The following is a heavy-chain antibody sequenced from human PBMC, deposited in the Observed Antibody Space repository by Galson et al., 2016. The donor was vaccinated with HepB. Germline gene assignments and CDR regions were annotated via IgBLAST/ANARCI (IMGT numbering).Heavy chain of an antibody. CDR3: TTVSYDFWSRYYSGIVH. V-gene: IGHV3-23*01. D-gene: IGHD3-3*01. J-gene: IGHJ4*02. CDR2: ISVSGDTT. CDR1: GFTISNYG. Sequence: SLRLSCAASGFTISNYGMSWVRQAPGKGLEWVSGISVSGDTTYYADSVKGRFTISRDTSKNTLYLQMNSLRAEDTAIYYCTTVSYDFWSRYYSGIVHWGQGILVTVSS.